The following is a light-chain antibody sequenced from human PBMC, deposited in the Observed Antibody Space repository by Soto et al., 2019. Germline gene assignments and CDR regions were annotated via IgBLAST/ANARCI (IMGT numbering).Light chain of an antibody. J-gene: IGKJ5*01. CDR3: QQRSNWLSIT. CDR2: DAS. V-gene: IGKV3-11*01. Sequence: EIVLTQSPATLSLSPLERATLSCRASQSVSSYLAWYQQKPGQAPRLLIYDASNRATGIPARFSGSGSGTDFTLTISSLEPEDFAVYYCQQRSNWLSITFGQGTRLEIK. CDR1: QSVSSY.